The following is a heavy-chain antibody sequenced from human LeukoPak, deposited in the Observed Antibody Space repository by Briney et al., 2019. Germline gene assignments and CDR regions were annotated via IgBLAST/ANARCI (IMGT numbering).Heavy chain of an antibody. CDR3: ARGWADYDSSGYYGPVRAFDI. D-gene: IGHD3-22*01. J-gene: IGHJ3*02. CDR2: IIPIFGTA. Sequence: ASVKVSCKASGYTFTGHYMHWVRQAPGQGLEWMGGIIPIFGTANYAQKFQGRVTITADKSTSTAYMELSSLRSEDTAVYYCARGWADYDSSGYYGPVRAFDIWGQGTMVTVSS. CDR1: GYTFTGHY. V-gene: IGHV1-69*06.